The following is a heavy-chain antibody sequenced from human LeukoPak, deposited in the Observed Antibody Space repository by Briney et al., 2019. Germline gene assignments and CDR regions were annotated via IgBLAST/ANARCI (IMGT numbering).Heavy chain of an antibody. D-gene: IGHD6-13*01. CDR2: IKSKTDGGTT. Sequence: PGGSLRLSCAASGFTFSNAWMSWVRQAPGKGLEWVGRIKSKTDGGTTDYAAPVKGRFTISRDDSKNTLYLQMNSLKTEDTAVYYCTTRYSRSWYYFDYWGQGTLVTVSS. J-gene: IGHJ4*02. CDR1: GFTFSNAW. V-gene: IGHV3-15*01. CDR3: TTRYSRSWYYFDY.